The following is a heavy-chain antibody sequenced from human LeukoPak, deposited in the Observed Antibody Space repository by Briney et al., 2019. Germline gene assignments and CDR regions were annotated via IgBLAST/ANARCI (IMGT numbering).Heavy chain of an antibody. CDR2: ITGSGGDA. CDR3: AKGLKGCSGSSCYYFFDF. J-gene: IGHJ4*02. D-gene: IGHD2-15*01. Sequence: GGSLRLSCAASGFTFSNYAMNWVRQAPGKGLEWVSSITGSGGDAYYADSVKGRFTISRDNSKNTPDLQMNSLRAEDTAVYYCAKGLKGCSGSSCYYFFDFWGQGALITVSS. V-gene: IGHV3-23*01. CDR1: GFTFSNYA.